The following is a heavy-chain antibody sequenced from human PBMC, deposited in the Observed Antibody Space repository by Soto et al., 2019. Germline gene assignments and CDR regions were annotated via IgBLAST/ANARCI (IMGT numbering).Heavy chain of an antibody. J-gene: IGHJ6*02. CDR1: GFPFSSYA. V-gene: IGHV3-23*01. CDR2: ISGSGGST. Sequence: GSLRLSCAASGFPFSSYAMSWVRQAPGKGLEWVSAISGSGGSTYYADSVKGRFTISRDNSKNTLYLQMNSLRAEDTAVYYCAKDEMVRGVIVYYYYGMDVWGQGTTVTVSS. CDR3: AKDEMVRGVIVYYYYGMDV. D-gene: IGHD3-10*01.